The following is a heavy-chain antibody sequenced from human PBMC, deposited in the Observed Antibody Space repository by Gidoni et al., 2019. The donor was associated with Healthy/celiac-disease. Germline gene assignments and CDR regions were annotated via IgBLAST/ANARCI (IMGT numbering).Heavy chain of an antibody. CDR3: TTGLLLLWFGELSPLAALDI. V-gene: IGHV3-15*01. CDR1: GFRFSNAW. Sequence: EVQLVESGGGLVKPGGSLRLSCAATGFRFSNAWSSWVRQDPGKGLEGVGCIKRKTDGGTTDYAAPVKGRFTISRDDSKNTLYLQMNSLKTEDTAVYDCTTGLLLLWFGELSPLAALDIWGQGTMVTVSS. D-gene: IGHD3-10*01. CDR2: IKRKTDGGTT. J-gene: IGHJ3*02.